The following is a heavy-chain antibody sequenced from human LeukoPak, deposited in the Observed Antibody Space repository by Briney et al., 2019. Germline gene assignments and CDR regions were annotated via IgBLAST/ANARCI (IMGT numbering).Heavy chain of an antibody. CDR2: IYHSGGT. Sequence: SGTLSLTCAVSGASISSSYWWSWVRQPPGKGLEWIGEIYHSGGTNYNPSLKSRVTLSLDKSKDQFSLKLTSVTAADTAVYYCARDLRGMIDYWGQGTLVTVSS. CDR1: GASISSSYW. D-gene: IGHD3-16*01. J-gene: IGHJ4*02. V-gene: IGHV4-4*02. CDR3: ARDLRGMIDY.